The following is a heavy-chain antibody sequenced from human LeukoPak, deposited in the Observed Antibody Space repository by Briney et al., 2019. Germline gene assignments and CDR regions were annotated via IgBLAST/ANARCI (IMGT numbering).Heavy chain of an antibody. CDR2: MNSDASST. CDR3: ARENYRAMDV. CDR1: GFTFSVYW. Sequence: GGSLRLSCAASGFTFSVYWMVWVRQAPGKGLAWLSRMNSDASSTTYADSVKGRFTISRDNAKNTLYLQMNSLRAEDTAVYYCARENYRAMDVWGRGTTVTVSS. J-gene: IGHJ6*02. V-gene: IGHV3-74*01.